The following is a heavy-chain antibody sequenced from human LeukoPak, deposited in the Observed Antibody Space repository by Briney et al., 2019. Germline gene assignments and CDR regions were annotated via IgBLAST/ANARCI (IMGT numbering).Heavy chain of an antibody. Sequence: GASVKVSCKASGYTFTGYYMHWVRQAPGQGLEWMGWINPNSGGTNYAQKFQGRVTMTRDTSISTAYMELSRLRSDDTAVYYCARGGAGGYSYGYGSWWLDPWGQGTLVTVSS. CDR2: INPNSGGT. CDR3: ARGGAGGYSYGYGSWWLDP. D-gene: IGHD5-18*01. J-gene: IGHJ5*02. CDR1: GYTFTGYY. V-gene: IGHV1-2*02.